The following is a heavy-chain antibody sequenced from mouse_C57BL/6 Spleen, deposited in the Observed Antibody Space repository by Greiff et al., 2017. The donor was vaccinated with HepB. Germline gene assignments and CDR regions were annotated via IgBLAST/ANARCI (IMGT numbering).Heavy chain of an antibody. CDR1: GYTFTSYW. V-gene: IGHV1-55*01. CDR3: ARELYYGNPFDY. D-gene: IGHD2-1*01. Sequence: QVQLKQPGAELVKPGASVKMSCKASGYTFTSYWITWVKQRPGQGLEWIGDIYPGSGSTNYNEKFKSKATLTVDTSSSTAYMQLSSLTSEDSAVYYCARELYYGNPFDYWGQGTTLTVSS. CDR2: IYPGSGST. J-gene: IGHJ2*01.